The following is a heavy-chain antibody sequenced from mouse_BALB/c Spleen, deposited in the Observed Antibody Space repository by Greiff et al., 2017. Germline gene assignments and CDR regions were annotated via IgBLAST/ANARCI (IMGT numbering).Heavy chain of an antibody. J-gene: IGHJ2*01. CDR2: IDPSDSYT. CDR1: GYTFTSYW. D-gene: IGHD2-14*01. CDR3: ARGEVRRGYYFDY. V-gene: IGHV1-69*02. Sequence: QVQLQQPGAELVKPRASVKLSCKASGYTFTSYWMHWVKQRPGQGLEWIGEIDPSDSYTNYNQKFKGKATLTVDKSSSTAYMQLSSLTSEDSAVYYCARGEVRRGYYFDYWGQGTTLTVSS.